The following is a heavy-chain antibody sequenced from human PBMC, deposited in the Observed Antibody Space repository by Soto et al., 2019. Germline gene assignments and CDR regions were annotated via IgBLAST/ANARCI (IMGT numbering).Heavy chain of an antibody. J-gene: IGHJ4*02. CDR2: IDGSSSTM. CDR1: GFTFSAVS. CDR3: ARDRPVDY. Sequence: PGGSLRLSCAGSGFTFSAVSMNWVRQAGGKGVEGISYIDGSSSTMCYPDSVNGRFSISRDNAKSSLYLQMNNLPREDSAVYYCARDRPVDYWGQGTPVTVSS. V-gene: IGHV3-48*04.